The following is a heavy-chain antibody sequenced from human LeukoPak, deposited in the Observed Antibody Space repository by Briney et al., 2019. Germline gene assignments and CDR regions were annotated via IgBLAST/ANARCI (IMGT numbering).Heavy chain of an antibody. J-gene: IGHJ5*02. Sequence: SENLSLTCTVSGGSISSYYWSWIRQPPGKGLEWIGYIYYSGSTNYNPSLKSRVTISVDTSKNQFSLKLSSVTAADTAVYYCARESAPMPIPWFDPWGQGTLVTVSS. D-gene: IGHD3-16*01. CDR3: ARESAPMPIPWFDP. CDR1: GGSISSYY. CDR2: IYYSGST. V-gene: IGHV4-59*12.